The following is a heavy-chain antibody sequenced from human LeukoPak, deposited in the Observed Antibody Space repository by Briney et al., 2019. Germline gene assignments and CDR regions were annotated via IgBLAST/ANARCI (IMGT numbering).Heavy chain of an antibody. CDR1: GLTFSDHF. Sequence: GGSLRLSWAASGLTFSDHFMSWIRQAPGKGLEWVSLIYSGGSTYYAESVKGRFTISRDNSKNTLYLQMNSLRAEDTAVYYCAELGITMIGGVWGKGTTVTISS. CDR2: IYSGGST. V-gene: IGHV3-66*01. D-gene: IGHD3-10*02. CDR3: AELGITMIGGV. J-gene: IGHJ6*04.